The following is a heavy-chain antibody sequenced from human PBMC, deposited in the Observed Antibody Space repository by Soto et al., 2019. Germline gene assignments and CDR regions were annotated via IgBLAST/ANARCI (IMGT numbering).Heavy chain of an antibody. Sequence: GGSLRLSCAASGFTFSSYWMHWVRQGPGKGLVWVSRVNSDESTTSYADPVKGRFTISRDNAKNTLYLQMSSLRVEDTALYYCVCFECGRTEVVTAMEANGYWGQGTLVTVSS. CDR2: VNSDESTT. V-gene: IGHV3-74*01. J-gene: IGHJ4*02. D-gene: IGHD2-21*02. CDR1: GFTFSSYW. CDR3: VCFECGRTEVVTAMEANGY.